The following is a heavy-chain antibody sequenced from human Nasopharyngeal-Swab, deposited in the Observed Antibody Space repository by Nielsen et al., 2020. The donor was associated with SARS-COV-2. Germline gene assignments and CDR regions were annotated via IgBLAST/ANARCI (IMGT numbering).Heavy chain of an antibody. CDR3: AKDRDSGDDSDDYYHYYGMDV. V-gene: IGHV3-23*01. D-gene: IGHD5-12*01. CDR1: GFTFRSYA. Sequence: GESLKISCAASGFTFRSYAISWVRQAPGKGLEWVSVISGSDYNTYYADSVKGRFTISRDNSKNTVNLQMNSLRVEDTAIYYCAKDRDSGDDSDDYYHYYGMDVWGQGTTVTVSS. CDR2: ISGSDYNT. J-gene: IGHJ6*02.